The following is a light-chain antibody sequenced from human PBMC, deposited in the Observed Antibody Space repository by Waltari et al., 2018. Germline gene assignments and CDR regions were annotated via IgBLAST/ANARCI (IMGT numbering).Light chain of an antibody. CDR3: QVWDRTGDHVI. CDR2: EDK. Sequence: YVLTQPPAVSATPGQTARIPCGGKNIERKTVHGYQQTPGQAPPFVVSEDKDRPSGSPERFSCSNSGNTATLTLSGVAAGDEADYYCQVWDRTGDHVIFGGGTKLTVL. V-gene: IGLV3-21*02. CDR1: NIERKT. J-gene: IGLJ2*01.